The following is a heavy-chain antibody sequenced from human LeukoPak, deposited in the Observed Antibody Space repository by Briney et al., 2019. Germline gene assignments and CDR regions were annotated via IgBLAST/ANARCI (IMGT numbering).Heavy chain of an antibody. CDR3: AKDLTDGYSYFRGDC. D-gene: IGHD5-24*01. V-gene: IGHV3-23*01. CDR1: GFTFSNYA. CDR2: ISGSGTST. J-gene: IGHJ4*02. Sequence: PGGSLRLSCAASGFTFSNYAMRWVRQAPGKGLECVSTISGSGTSTYYADSVKGRFTISRDNSKNTLYLQMNSLRAEDTAIYYCAKDLTDGYSYFRGDCWGQGTLVTVSS.